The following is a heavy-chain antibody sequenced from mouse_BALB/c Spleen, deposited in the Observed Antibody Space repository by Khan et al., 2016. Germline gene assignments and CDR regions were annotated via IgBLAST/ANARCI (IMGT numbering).Heavy chain of an antibody. V-gene: IGHV1-5*01. CDR1: GYSFTSYW. Sequence: EVQLQQSGTVLARPGASVKMSCKASGYSFTSYWMHWVKQRPGQGLEWIGGIYPGNSDTSYNQKFKGKAKLTAVTSASTAYMEFSSLTNEDSAVYYCTRERDWYFDVWGAGTTVTVSS. J-gene: IGHJ1*01. CDR2: IYPGNSDT. CDR3: TRERDWYFDV.